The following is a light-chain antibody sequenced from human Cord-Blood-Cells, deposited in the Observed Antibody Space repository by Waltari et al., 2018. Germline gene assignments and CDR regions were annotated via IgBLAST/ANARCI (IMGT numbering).Light chain of an antibody. CDR1: QSISSY. CDR2: AAS. J-gene: IGKJ3*01. Sequence: DIQMTQSPSSLSASVGDXXXITCRASQSISSYLNLYQQKPGKAPKLLIYAASSLQSGVPSRFSGSGSGTDFTLTISSLQPEDFATYYCQQSYSTPFTFGPGTKVDIK. V-gene: IGKV1-39*01. CDR3: QQSYSTPFT.